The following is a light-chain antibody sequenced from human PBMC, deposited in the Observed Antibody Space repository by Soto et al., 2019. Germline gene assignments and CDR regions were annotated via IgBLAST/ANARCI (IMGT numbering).Light chain of an antibody. J-gene: IGLJ1*01. V-gene: IGLV2-11*01. CDR2: NVN. CDR1: ISDVGSYDY. CDR3: ATWDDSLNGFYV. Sequence: QSALIQPPSVSGSPGQSVTISCTGTISDVGSYDYVSWYQQHPGTVPKAMIYNVNTRPSGVPDRFSGSKSGNTASMTISGLQAEDEADYFCATWDDSLNGFYVFGNGTKVTVL.